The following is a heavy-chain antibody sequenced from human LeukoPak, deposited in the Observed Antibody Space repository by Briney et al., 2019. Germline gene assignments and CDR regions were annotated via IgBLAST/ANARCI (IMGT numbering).Heavy chain of an antibody. D-gene: IGHD3-22*01. CDR1: GFTFSSYA. CDR3: AKGLPPQPYYDSSGPLDF. Sequence: GGSLRLSCAASGFTFSSYAMSWVSQAPGKGLEWVSAISGSGGSTYYADSVKGRFTITRDNSKNTLDLQMNSLRAEDTSVYYCAKGLPPQPYYDSSGPLDFWGQGTLVTVSS. CDR2: ISGSGGST. V-gene: IGHV3-23*01. J-gene: IGHJ4*02.